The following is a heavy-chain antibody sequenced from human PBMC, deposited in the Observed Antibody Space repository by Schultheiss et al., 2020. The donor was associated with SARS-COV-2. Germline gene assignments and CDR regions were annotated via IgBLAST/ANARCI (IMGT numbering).Heavy chain of an antibody. CDR1: EFTFSSYA. D-gene: IGHD3-10*01. CDR2: ISSSSSYI. J-gene: IGHJ4*02. Sequence: GGSLRLSCAASEFTFSSYAMNWVRQAPGKGLEWVSSISSSSSYIYYADSVKGRFTISRDNAKNSLYLQMNSLRAEDTAVYYCARDQLSGIDYWGQGTLVTVSS. V-gene: IGHV3-21*01. CDR3: ARDQLSGIDY.